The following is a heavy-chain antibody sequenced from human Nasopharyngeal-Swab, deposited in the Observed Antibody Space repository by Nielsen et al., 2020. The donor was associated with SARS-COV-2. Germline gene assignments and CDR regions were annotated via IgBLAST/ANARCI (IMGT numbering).Heavy chain of an antibody. V-gene: IGHV6-1*01. D-gene: IGHD3-10*01. Sequence: WIRQSPSRGLEWLGRTYYRSKWYNDDAVSVKSRITINPDTSKNQFSLQLNSVTPEDTAVYHCARDLLDIWFGELSFLGWFDPWGQGTLVTVSS. J-gene: IGHJ5*02. CDR2: TYYRSKWYN. CDR3: ARDLLDIWFGELSFLGWFDP.